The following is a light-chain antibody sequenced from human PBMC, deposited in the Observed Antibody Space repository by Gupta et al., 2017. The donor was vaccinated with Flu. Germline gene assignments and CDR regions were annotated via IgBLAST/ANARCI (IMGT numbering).Light chain of an antibody. V-gene: IGKV1-5*03. CDR1: QSISNW. Sequence: DIQMTQSPSTLSASVGDRVTTTCRASQSISNWLAWYQQKPGKAPKLLIYKASTLERGVPSRFSGSGFGTEFSLTVSSLQPDDFATYYCQQCNSYSATFGGGNKVEMK. CDR3: QQCNSYSAT. CDR2: KAS. J-gene: IGKJ4*01.